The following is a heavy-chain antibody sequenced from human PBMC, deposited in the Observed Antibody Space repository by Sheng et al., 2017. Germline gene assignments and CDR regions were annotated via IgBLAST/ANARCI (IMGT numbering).Heavy chain of an antibody. CDR2: ISYDGSNK. V-gene: IGHV3-30*03. Sequence: QVQLVESGGGVVQPGRSLRLSCAASGFTFSSYGMHWVRQAPGKGLEWVAVISYDGSNKYYADSVKGRFTISRDNSKNTLYLQMNSLRAEDTAVYYCASGLVPAASRFDYWGQGTLVTVSS. CDR1: GFTFSSYG. J-gene: IGHJ4*02. CDR3: ASGLVPAASRFDY. D-gene: IGHD2-2*01.